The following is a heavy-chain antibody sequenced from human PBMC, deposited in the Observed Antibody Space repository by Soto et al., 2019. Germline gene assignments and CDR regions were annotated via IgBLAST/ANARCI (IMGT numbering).Heavy chain of an antibody. J-gene: IGHJ6*02. CDR1: GYNFNNYA. CDR2: IVPIFGRP. D-gene: IGHD5-12*01. V-gene: IGHV1-69*01. CDR3: STISFPHRDYYYYDGVDV. Sequence: VQLAQSGAEMKKPGSSVKVSCKASGYNFNNYALNWVRQAPGQGLEWIGGIVPIFGRPHYAEKLRGRVTITADESSDTAFLDLSSLTLEDTATYYGSTISFPHRDYYYYDGVDVWGQGTTVIVSS.